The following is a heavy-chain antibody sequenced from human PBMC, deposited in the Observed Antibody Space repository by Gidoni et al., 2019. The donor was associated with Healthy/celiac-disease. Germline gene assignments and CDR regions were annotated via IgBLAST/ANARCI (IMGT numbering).Heavy chain of an antibody. Sequence: QVQLQESGPGLVTPSDTLSLPCTVSGGSISSYYWSWIRQPPGKGLEWIGYSYYSGSTNYNPSLKSRVTISVDTSKNQFSLKLSSVTAADTAVYYCARGVMFVDYWGQGTLVTVSS. V-gene: IGHV4-59*01. CDR1: GGSISSYY. CDR2: SYYSGST. CDR3: ARGVMFVDY. J-gene: IGHJ4*02. D-gene: IGHD3-16*01.